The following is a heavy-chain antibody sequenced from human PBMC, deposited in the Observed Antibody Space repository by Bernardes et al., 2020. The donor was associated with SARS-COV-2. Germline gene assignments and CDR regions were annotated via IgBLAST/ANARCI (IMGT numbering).Heavy chain of an antibody. CDR2: ISGSGGSP. J-gene: IGHJ3*02. CDR3: AKVSPRGNAFDI. D-gene: IGHD3-16*01. V-gene: IGHV3-23*01. Sequence: GGSLRLSCAASGFTFRSSAMSWVRQAPGPGLAWVSAISGSGGSPYYADSVKGRFTISRDNSKNTLYLQMNSLRAEDTAVYYCAKVSPRGNAFDIWGQGTMVTVS. CDR1: GFTFRSSA.